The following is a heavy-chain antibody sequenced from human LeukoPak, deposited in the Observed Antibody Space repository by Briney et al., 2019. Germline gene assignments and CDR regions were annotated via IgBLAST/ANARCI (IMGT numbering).Heavy chain of an antibody. CDR3: ARDYYGSGSYYYYYYYYMDV. J-gene: IGHJ6*03. CDR2: IYHSGST. Sequence: SETLSLTCTVSGYSISSGYYWGWIRQPPGKGLEWIGSIYHSGSTYYNPSLKSRVTISVDTSKNQFSLKLSSVTAADTAVYYCARDYYGSGSYYYYYYYYMDVWGKGTTVTVSS. V-gene: IGHV4-38-2*02. CDR1: GYSISSGYY. D-gene: IGHD3-10*01.